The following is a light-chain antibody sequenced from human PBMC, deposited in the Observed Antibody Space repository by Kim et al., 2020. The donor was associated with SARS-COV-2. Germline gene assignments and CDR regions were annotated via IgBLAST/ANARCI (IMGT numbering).Light chain of an antibody. J-gene: IGLJ3*02. V-gene: IGLV3-1*01. CDR1: KLGDKY. Sequence: SYELTQPPSVSVSPGQTASITCSGDKLGDKYACWYQQKPGQSPVLVIYQDSKRPSGIPARFSGSNSGNTATVTISGTQAMDEADYYCQAWDSSTAVFGGGTQLTVL. CDR3: QAWDSSTAV. CDR2: QDS.